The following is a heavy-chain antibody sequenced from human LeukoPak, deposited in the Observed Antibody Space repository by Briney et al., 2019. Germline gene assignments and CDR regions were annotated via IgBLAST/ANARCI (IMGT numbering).Heavy chain of an antibody. V-gene: IGHV1-18*01. CDR1: GYTFTSYG. J-gene: IGHJ4*02. CDR2: ISAYNGNT. Sequence: GASVKVSCKASGYTFTSYGISWVRQAPGQGLEWMGWISAYNGNTNYAQKLQGRVTMTTDTSTSTAYMELRSLRSDDTAVYYCARDSRRYFDWLLSYFDYWGQGTLVTVS. CDR3: ARDSRRYFDWLLSYFDY. D-gene: IGHD3-9*01.